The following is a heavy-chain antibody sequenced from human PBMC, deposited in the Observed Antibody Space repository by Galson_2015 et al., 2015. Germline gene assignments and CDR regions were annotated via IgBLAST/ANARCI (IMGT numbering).Heavy chain of an antibody. Sequence: SVKVSCKASGGTFSSCAISWVRQAPGQGLEWMGGIIPIFGTANYAQKFQGRVTITADESTSTAYMELCSLRSEDTAVYYCARDLIMVRGVMPPNWFDPWGQGTLVTVSS. CDR3: ARDLIMVRGVMPPNWFDP. J-gene: IGHJ5*02. V-gene: IGHV1-69*13. CDR1: GGTFSSCA. CDR2: IIPIFGTA. D-gene: IGHD3-10*01.